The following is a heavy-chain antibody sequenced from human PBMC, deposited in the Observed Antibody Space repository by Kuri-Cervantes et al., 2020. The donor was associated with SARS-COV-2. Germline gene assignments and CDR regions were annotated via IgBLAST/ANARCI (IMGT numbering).Heavy chain of an antibody. CDR2: IIPIFGTA. J-gene: IGHJ3*02. D-gene: IGHD3-3*01. Sequence: SVNVSCKASGGTFSSYAISWVRQAPGQGLEWMGGIIPIFGTANYAQKFQGRVTITTDESTSTAYMELSSLRSEDTAVYYCAGRLRFSHSDAFDIWGQGTMVTVSS. CDR1: GGTFSSYA. CDR3: AGRLRFSHSDAFDI. V-gene: IGHV1-69*05.